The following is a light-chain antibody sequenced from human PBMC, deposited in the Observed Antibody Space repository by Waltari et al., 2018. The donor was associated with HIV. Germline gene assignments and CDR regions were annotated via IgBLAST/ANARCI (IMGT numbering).Light chain of an antibody. Sequence: SYELTQPPSVSVSPGQTASITCAGATFGDNYACWYQQKPGQSPVLVIYQDSKRPSGIPERFSGSNSGNTATLTIRGTQAMDEADYYCQAWDSGTWVFGGGTKLTVL. CDR3: QAWDSGTWV. CDR2: QDS. V-gene: IGLV3-1*01. J-gene: IGLJ3*02. CDR1: TFGDNY.